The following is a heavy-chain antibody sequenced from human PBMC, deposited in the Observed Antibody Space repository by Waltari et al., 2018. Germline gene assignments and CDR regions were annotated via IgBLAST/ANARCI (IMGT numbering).Heavy chain of an antibody. CDR1: GGSFSGYY. V-gene: IGHV4-34*01. CDR3: ARVGAAGPWDY. J-gene: IGHJ4*02. Sequence: QVQLQQWGAGLLKPSETLSLTCAVYGGSFSGYYWSWIRQPPGKGLEWIGEINHSGSTNYNPSLKSRVTISVDTSKNQFSLKLSSVTAADTALYYCARVGAAGPWDYWGQGTLVTVSS. CDR2: INHSGST. D-gene: IGHD6-13*01.